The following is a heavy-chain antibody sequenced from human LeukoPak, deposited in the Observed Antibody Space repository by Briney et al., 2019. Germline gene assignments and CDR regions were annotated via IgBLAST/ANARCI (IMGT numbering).Heavy chain of an antibody. D-gene: IGHD3-10*01. CDR1: GLTVNSNY. CDR2: IYRGGST. J-gene: IGHJ6*02. Sequence: GQSLRLSRAASGLTVNSNYTSWVRQAPGKGLEWVSLIYRGGSTYYADSVKGRFTISRDNSKNTLYLQMNSLRPEDTAVYYCARGFGKVSSDVFGGYTMDVWGQGTTVTVSS. CDR3: ARGFGKVSSDVFGGYTMDV. V-gene: IGHV3-66*02.